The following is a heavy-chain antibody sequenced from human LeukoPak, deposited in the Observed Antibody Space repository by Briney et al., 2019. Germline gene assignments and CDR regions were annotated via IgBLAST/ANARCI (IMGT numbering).Heavy chain of an antibody. V-gene: IGHV3-48*01. J-gene: IGHJ4*02. CDR1: GFTFNTYT. D-gene: IGHD4-23*01. Sequence: GGSLRLSCAASGFTFNTYTMNWVRQAPGKGLEWVSYISGSSGIIDYADSVRGRFTISRDNAKNSLYLQMNSLRAEDTAVYYCARDSPSYYGGKDYWGQGTLVTVSS. CDR2: ISGSSGII. CDR3: ARDSPSYYGGKDY.